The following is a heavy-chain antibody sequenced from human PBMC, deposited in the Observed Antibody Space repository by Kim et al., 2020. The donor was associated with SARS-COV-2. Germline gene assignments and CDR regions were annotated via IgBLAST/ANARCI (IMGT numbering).Heavy chain of an antibody. V-gene: IGHV3-72*01. CDR3: AKSEVGNILDV. CDR2: SRNKANSYST. J-gene: IGHJ6*02. CDR1: GFTLSDHH. D-gene: IGHD1-26*01. Sequence: GGSLRLSCAASGFTLSDHHLDWVRQAPGKGLEWVGRSRNKANSYSTEYAASVKDRFTVSRDESDDSGHLQMNSLKIDDTAVYYCAKSEVGNILDVWGQGT.